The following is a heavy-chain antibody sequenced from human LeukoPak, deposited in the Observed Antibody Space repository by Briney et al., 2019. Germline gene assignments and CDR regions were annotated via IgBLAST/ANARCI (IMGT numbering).Heavy chain of an antibody. D-gene: IGHD4-17*01. CDR3: ARAPDDYGEYVR. CDR2: ISSSSSYI. CDR1: GFTFSSYS. Sequence: GGSLRLSCAASGFTFSSYSMNWVRQAPGKGLGWVSSISSSSSYIYYADSVKGRFTISRDNAKNSLYLQMNSLRAEDTAVYYSARAPDDYGEYVRWGQGTLVTVSA. V-gene: IGHV3-21*01. J-gene: IGHJ4*02.